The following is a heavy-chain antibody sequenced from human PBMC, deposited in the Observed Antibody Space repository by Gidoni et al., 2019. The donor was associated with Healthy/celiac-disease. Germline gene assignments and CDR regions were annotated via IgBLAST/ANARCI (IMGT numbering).Heavy chain of an antibody. J-gene: IGHJ3*02. CDR1: GFTFSSYA. V-gene: IGHV3-30-3*01. CDR3: ARARLGYCSSTSCLTNAFDI. D-gene: IGHD2-2*01. CDR2: ISYDGSNK. Sequence: QVQLVESGGGVVQPGRSLRLSCAASGFTFSSYAMHWVRQAPGKGLEWVAVISYDGSNKYYADSVKGRFTISRDNSKNTLYLQMNSLRAEDTAVYYCARARLGYCSSTSCLTNAFDIWGQGTMVTVSS.